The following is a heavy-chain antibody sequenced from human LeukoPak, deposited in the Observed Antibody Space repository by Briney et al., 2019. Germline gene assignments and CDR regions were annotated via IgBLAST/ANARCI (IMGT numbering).Heavy chain of an antibody. Sequence: GGSLRLSCAASEFTFSGYWMNWVRQAPGKGPEWVANINQDGSEKHYVDSVKGRFSIYRDNAKNSLFLQMNSLGVEYTAVFYCGIDGFVGAADYWGQGTLVTVSS. D-gene: IGHD6-13*01. J-gene: IGHJ4*02. CDR2: INQDGSEK. CDR3: GIDGFVGAADY. CDR1: EFTFSGYW. V-gene: IGHV3-7*01.